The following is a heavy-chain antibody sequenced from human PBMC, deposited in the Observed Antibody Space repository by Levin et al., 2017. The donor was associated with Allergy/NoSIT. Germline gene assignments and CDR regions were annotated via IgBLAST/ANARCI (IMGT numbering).Heavy chain of an antibody. J-gene: IGHJ4*02. CDR3: ARHSDAIRSPFDY. V-gene: IGHV4-39*01. CDR1: GGSISSSSYY. CDR2: IYYSGST. D-gene: IGHD4-17*01. Sequence: SQTLSLTCTVSGGSISSSSYYWGWIRQPPGKGLEWIGSIYYSGSTYYNPSLKSRVTISVDTSKNQFSLKLSSVTAADTAVYYCARHSDAIRSPFDYWGQGTLVTVSS.